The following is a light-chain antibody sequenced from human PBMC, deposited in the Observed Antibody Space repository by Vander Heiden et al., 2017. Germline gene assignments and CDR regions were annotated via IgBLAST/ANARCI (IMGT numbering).Light chain of an antibody. Sequence: EIVMTQSPATLSVSPGARATLSCRASQSISSNLAWYQQKPGQAPRLLIDGASTRATDGPARFSGSGSGTEFTLTISSLQSEDFAIYYCQQYNNWPLFGPGATVAIK. CDR3: QQYNNWPL. CDR1: QSISSN. J-gene: IGKJ3*01. V-gene: IGKV3-15*01. CDR2: GAS.